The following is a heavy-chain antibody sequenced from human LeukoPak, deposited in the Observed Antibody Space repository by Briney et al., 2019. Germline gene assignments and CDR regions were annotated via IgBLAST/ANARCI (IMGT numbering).Heavy chain of an antibody. Sequence: GGSLRLSCAASGFTFGDYGMSWVRQAPGKGVVWVSGINGDGGSTFYEDSVKGRFTISRDNAKNSLYLQMNSLRAEDTALYYSARLYAVRGYSYSSAFDIGGQGPMATVS. CDR1: GFTFGDYG. D-gene: IGHD5-18*01. J-gene: IGHJ3*02. V-gene: IGHV3-20*04. CDR2: INGDGGST. CDR3: ARLYAVRGYSYSSAFDI.